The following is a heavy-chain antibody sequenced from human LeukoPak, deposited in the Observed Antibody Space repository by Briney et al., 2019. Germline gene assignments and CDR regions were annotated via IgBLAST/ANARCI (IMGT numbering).Heavy chain of an antibody. D-gene: IGHD4-23*01. Sequence: GSLRLSCAASGFTFSNAWMSWVRQAPGKGLEWVGRIKSKTDGGTTDYAAPVKGRFTISRDDSKNTLYLQMNSLKTEDTAVYYCTSRTTVVTPIRDYWGQGTLVTVSS. V-gene: IGHV3-15*01. CDR2: IKSKTDGGTT. J-gene: IGHJ4*02. CDR1: GFTFSNAW. CDR3: TSRTTVVTPIRDY.